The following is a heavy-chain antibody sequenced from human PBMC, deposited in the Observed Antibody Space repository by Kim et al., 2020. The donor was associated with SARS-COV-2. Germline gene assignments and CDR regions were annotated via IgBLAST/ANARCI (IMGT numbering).Heavy chain of an antibody. CDR1: GYTFTSYA. CDR3: AREPNLRWELLGHTNFDY. Sequence: ASVKVSCKASGYTFTSYAMHWVRQAPGQRLEWMGWINAGNGNTKYSQKFQGRVTITRDTSASTAYMELSSLRSEDTAVYYCAREPNLRWELLGHTNFDYWGQGTLVTVSS. V-gene: IGHV1-3*01. D-gene: IGHD1-26*01. CDR2: INAGNGNT. J-gene: IGHJ4*02.